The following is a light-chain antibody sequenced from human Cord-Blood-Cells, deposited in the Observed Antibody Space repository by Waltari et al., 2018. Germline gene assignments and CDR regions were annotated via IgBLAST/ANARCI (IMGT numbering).Light chain of an antibody. CDR2: EGS. CDR3: CSYAGSSTWV. Sequence: QSALTQPASVSGSPGQSITISCTGTSSDVGSYNLVSWYQQHPGKAPKLMIYEGSKRPAGVAKSFSCAKSGNTASRTVSGLQAEDEADYYCCSYAGSSTWVFGGGTKLTVL. CDR1: SSDVGSYNL. V-gene: IGLV2-23*01. J-gene: IGLJ3*02.